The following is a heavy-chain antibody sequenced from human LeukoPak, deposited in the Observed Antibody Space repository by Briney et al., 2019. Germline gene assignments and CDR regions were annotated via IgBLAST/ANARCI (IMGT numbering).Heavy chain of an antibody. J-gene: IGHJ4*02. V-gene: IGHV3-30*01. CDR3: VRDLLMTDQDF. Sequence: GGSLRLSRVASGFSFDGFARYWVRQAPGKGLEWVALISYDATNKYYPDSVRGRFTISRDNSKNTQFLQMNSLRPEDTAVYYCVRDLLMTDQDFWGQGTLVTVSS. CDR1: GFSFDGFA. D-gene: IGHD2-21*02. CDR2: ISYDATNK.